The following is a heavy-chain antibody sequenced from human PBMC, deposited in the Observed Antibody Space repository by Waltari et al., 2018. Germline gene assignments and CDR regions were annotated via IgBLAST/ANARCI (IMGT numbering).Heavy chain of an antibody. CDR1: GFSFINYA. CDR3: AREALYDFWSGYPDY. CDR2: INQDGSEK. D-gene: IGHD3-3*01. V-gene: IGHV3-7*01. Sequence: EVQLVESGGGLVQPGGSLRLSCATSGFSFINYAMNWVRQAPGKGLEWVAYINQDGSEKYYVDSVKGRFTISRDNAKNSLYLQMNSLRAEDMAVYYCAREALYDFWSGYPDYWGQGTLVTVSS. J-gene: IGHJ4*02.